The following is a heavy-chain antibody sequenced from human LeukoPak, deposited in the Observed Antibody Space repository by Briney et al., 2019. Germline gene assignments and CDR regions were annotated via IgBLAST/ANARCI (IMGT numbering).Heavy chain of an antibody. J-gene: IGHJ5*01. CDR3: VRHDGRGGATMGAFDS. D-gene: IGHD5-12*01. Sequence: SETLSLTCAVYGGSFSGYYWGWIRQSPGKGLEWIGSIYSGRTFYYNPSLNSRVTISVVTSDQFTLQLNSVTAADTAVYYCVRHDGRGGATMGAFDSWGQGSLVTVSS. CDR1: GGSFSGYY. CDR2: IYSGRTF. V-gene: IGHV4-39*01.